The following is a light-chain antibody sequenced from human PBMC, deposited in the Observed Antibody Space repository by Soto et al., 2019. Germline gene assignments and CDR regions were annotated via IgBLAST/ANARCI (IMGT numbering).Light chain of an antibody. Sequence: DIQMTQSPSTLSASVGGRVTIICRASQSINRWLAWYQQTPGKAPKLLIHDASSLESGVPLRFSGTGAGTDFTLTISSLQSDDFATYYCQQYDSYPLTFGGGTKVDIK. CDR1: QSINRW. V-gene: IGKV1-5*02. CDR2: DAS. J-gene: IGKJ4*01. CDR3: QQYDSYPLT.